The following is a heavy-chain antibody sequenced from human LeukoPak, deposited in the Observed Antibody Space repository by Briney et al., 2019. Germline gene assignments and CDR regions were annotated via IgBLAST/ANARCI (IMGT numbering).Heavy chain of an antibody. CDR2: INPSGGST. V-gene: IGHV1-46*01. CDR3: ARSGGGYYYYMDV. D-gene: IGHD4-23*01. Sequence: GASVKVSCKASGYTFTSYYMHWVRQAPGQGLEWMGIINPSGGSTSYAQKFQGRVTMTRDMSTSTVYMELSSLRSEDTAVYYCARSGGGYYYYMDVWGKGTTVTVSS. CDR1: GYTFTSYY. J-gene: IGHJ6*03.